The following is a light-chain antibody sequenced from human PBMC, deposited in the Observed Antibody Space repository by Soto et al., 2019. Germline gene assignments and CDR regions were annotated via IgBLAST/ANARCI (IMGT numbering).Light chain of an antibody. CDR3: QQYNSYRA. Sequence: DIQVTQSPPSLSAYVGDRVTITCRASQSIDTWFACHQQKPVQVPNLLISKASSLESGFPSRFSGSGSGTESTLTISSLQPDDSATYYCQQYNSYRAFGQGTKVDIK. J-gene: IGKJ1*01. V-gene: IGKV1-5*03. CDR1: QSIDTW. CDR2: KAS.